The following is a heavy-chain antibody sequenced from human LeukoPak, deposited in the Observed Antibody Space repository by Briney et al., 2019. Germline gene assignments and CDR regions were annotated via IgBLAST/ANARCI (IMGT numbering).Heavy chain of an antibody. J-gene: IGHJ6*03. CDR3: ARDGRGLGFYYYYMDV. CDR1: GGSISSYY. V-gene: IGHV4-59*12. Sequence: TTSETLSLTCTVSGGSISSYYWSWIRQPPGKGLEWIGYIYHSGSTKYNPSLKSRVTISVDTSKNQFSLKMSSVTAADTAVYYCARDGRGLGFYYYYMDVWGKGTTVTVSS. CDR2: IYHSGST.